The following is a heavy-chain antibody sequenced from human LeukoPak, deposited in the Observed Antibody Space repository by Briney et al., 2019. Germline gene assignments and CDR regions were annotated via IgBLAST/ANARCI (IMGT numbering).Heavy chain of an antibody. CDR3: ARGVRYYDSSGYYYVKRPFDY. D-gene: IGHD3-22*01. V-gene: IGHV4-34*01. CDR1: GGSISGYY. CDR2: INRSGST. Sequence: SETLSLTCAVDGGSISGYYWSWLRKPPGKVLEWVGEINRSGSTNYNPSLKSQVTISVDTSKNQFSLKLSSVTAADTAVYYCARGVRYYDSSGYYYVKRPFDYWGQGTLVTVSS. J-gene: IGHJ4*02.